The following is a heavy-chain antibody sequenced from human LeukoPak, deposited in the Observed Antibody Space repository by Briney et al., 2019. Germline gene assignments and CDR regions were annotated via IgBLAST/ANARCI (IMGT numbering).Heavy chain of an antibody. Sequence: GGSLRLSCAASGFTFSSYSMNWVRQAPGKGLEWVSSISSSSSYIYYADSVKGRFTISRDNAKNSLYLQMNSLRAEDTAVYYCAREVRLNNWFDPWGQGTLVTVSS. D-gene: IGHD1-1*01. CDR2: ISSSSSYI. J-gene: IGHJ5*02. CDR3: AREVRLNNWFDP. V-gene: IGHV3-21*01. CDR1: GFTFSSYS.